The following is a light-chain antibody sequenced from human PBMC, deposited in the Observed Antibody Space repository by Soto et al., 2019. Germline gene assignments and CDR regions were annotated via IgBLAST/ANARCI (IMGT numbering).Light chain of an antibody. J-gene: IGLJ1*01. CDR1: SSDVGGYNY. CDR3: SSYISSSTPYV. Sequence: QSVLTQPASVSGSPGQSITISCTGTSSDVGGYNYVSWYQQHPGKAPKLMIYDVSNRPSGVSNRFSGSKSGNTASLTISGLQAGDEADYYCSSYISSSTPYVFGTGTKVTVL. CDR2: DVS. V-gene: IGLV2-14*03.